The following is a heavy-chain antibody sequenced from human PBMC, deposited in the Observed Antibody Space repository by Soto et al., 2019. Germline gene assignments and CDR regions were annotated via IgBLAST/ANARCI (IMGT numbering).Heavy chain of an antibody. D-gene: IGHD4-17*01. Sequence: QVQLVESGGGVVQPGRSLRLSCAASGFTFSSYAMHWVRQAPGKGLEWVAVISYDGSNKYYADSVKGRFTISRDNYKNTLYRQMNGLSAEDTAVYYCARGTVTTLSYYDMDVWGQGTTVTVSS. J-gene: IGHJ6*02. CDR1: GFTFSSYA. CDR2: ISYDGSNK. V-gene: IGHV3-30-3*01. CDR3: ARGTVTTLSYYDMDV.